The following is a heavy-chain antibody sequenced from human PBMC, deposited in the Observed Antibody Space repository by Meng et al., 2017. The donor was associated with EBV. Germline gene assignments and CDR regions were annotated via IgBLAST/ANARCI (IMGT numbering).Heavy chain of an antibody. CDR3: ASESGRGYTPDY. D-gene: IGHD3-10*01. Sequence: YAVGLKRRGSWVKFYCKIAGGAFMFYSISWVRQELGQGVEWMGGVLPRLGAPNYAKKFNVRVQITAEEATSIHYMDLSSLRSEDTAIYYCASESGRGYTPDYWGQGTLVTVSS. CDR2: VLPRLGAP. J-gene: IGHJ4*02. CDR1: GGAFMFYS. V-gene: IGHV1-69*01.